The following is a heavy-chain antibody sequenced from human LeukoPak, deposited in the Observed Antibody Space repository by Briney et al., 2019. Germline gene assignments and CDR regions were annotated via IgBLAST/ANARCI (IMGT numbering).Heavy chain of an antibody. J-gene: IGHJ5*02. V-gene: IGHV4-30-2*01. CDR2: IYHSGST. CDR1: GGSISSYS. Sequence: SETLSLTCTVSGGSISSYSWSWIRQPPGKGLEWIGYIYHSGSTYYNPSLKSRVTISVDRSKNQFSLKLSSVTAADTAVYYCARAPTYYYDTWGQGTLVTVSS. D-gene: IGHD3-22*01. CDR3: ARAPTYYYDT.